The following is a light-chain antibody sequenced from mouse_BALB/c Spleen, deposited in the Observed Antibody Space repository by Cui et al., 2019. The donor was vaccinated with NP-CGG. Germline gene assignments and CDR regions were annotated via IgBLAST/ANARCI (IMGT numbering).Light chain of an antibody. Sequence: QAVVTQEPALTTSPGETVTLTCRSSTGAVTTSNYANWVQKKPDHLYTGLIEGTNNRAPGIPARFSGSLIGDKAALTITGAQTEDKAIYFCALWYSNHWVFGGGTKLTVL. V-gene: IGLV1*01. J-gene: IGLJ1*01. CDR1: TGAVTTSNY. CDR3: ALWYSNHWV. CDR2: GTN.